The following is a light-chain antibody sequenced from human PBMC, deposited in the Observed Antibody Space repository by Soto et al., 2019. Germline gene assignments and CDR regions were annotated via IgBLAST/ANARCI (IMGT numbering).Light chain of an antibody. CDR2: DVS. Sequence: QSVLTQPASVSGSPGQSITISCTGASSDVGGFDHVSWYQQHPGKVPRLLIYDVSSRPSGVSDRFSGSKSGNTASLTISGLQAEDEADYYCNSFTTTNTYVFGTVTKVTVL. J-gene: IGLJ1*01. CDR3: NSFTTTNTYV. CDR1: SSDVGGFDH. V-gene: IGLV2-14*03.